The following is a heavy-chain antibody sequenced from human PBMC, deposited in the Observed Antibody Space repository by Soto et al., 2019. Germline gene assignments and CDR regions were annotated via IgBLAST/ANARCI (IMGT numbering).Heavy chain of an antibody. D-gene: IGHD1-26*01. V-gene: IGHV3-23*01. CDR3: AKDSIEDSASVDN. J-gene: IGHJ4*02. Sequence: EVQLLESGGGLVQPGGSLRLSCAASGFSFSSYAMVWVRQAPGKGLEWVSVISARGGSLYFADSVKGRFTISRDNSKKVLSLEMNSLRAEDTATYLCAKDSIEDSASVDNWGEGTLVVVSS. CDR1: GFSFSSYA. CDR2: ISARGGSL.